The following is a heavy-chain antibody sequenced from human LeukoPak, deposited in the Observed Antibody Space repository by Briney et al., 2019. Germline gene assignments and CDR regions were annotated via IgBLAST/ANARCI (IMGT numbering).Heavy chain of an antibody. Sequence: SETLSLTYTVSGGSISSYYWSWIRQPPGKGLEWIGYIYYSGSTNYNPSLKSRVTISVDTSKNQFSLKLSSVTAADTAVYYCARQINYYYGMDVWGQGTTVTVSS. CDR1: GGSISSYY. J-gene: IGHJ6*02. D-gene: IGHD5-24*01. CDR3: ARQINYYYGMDV. CDR2: IYYSGST. V-gene: IGHV4-59*01.